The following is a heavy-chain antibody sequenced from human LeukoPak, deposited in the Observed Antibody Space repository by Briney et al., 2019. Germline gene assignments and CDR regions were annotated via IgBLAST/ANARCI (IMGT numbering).Heavy chain of an antibody. CDR2: ISGSGNTI. J-gene: IGHJ5*02. CDR3: ARGYCLGPTCYRFDL. Sequence: KPGGSLRLSCTASGFTFGDHYMNWVRHAPGKGLEWVSYISGSGNTIYYTDSVGGRFTISRDNAKNSLFLQMHGLGAEDTAVYYCARGYCLGPTCYRFDLWGQGTLVTVSS. V-gene: IGHV3-11*01. CDR1: GFTFGDHY. D-gene: IGHD2-2*02.